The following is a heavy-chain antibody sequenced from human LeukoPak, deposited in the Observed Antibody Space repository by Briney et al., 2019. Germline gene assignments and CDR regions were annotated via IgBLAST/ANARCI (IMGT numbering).Heavy chain of an antibody. CDR3: ARARVPGSIMAV. V-gene: IGHV1-2*02. Sequence: GAPVKVSCRACGYTFTSYYMHWVRQAPGQGGEWRGWINPNSGGTNYSQKFQGRVTMTRDTSISTAYMELSRLRSDDTAVYYCARARVPGSIMAVWGKGTPVTVSS. J-gene: IGHJ6*03. CDR1: GYTFTSYY. CDR2: INPNSGGT.